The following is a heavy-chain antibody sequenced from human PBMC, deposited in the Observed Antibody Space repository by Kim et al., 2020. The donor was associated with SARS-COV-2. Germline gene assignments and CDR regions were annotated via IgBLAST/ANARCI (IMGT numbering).Heavy chain of an antibody. CDR1: GYTLTELS. CDR2: FDPEDGET. Sequence: ASVKVSCKVSGYTLTELSMHWVRQAPGKGLEWMGGFDPEDGETIYAQKFQGRVTMTEDTSTDTAYMELSSLRSEDTAVYYCATEGTYARITMIVVVSHDAFDIWGQGTMVTVSS. V-gene: IGHV1-24*01. D-gene: IGHD3-22*01. CDR3: ATEGTYARITMIVVVSHDAFDI. J-gene: IGHJ3*02.